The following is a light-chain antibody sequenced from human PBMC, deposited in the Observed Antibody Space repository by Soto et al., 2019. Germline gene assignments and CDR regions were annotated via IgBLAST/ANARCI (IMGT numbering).Light chain of an antibody. CDR3: CSYTTTSSYV. V-gene: IGLV2-14*03. J-gene: IGLJ1*01. CDR2: DVS. Sequence: QSALTQPASVSGSPGQSITISCTGSSSDVGSYKYVSWYQQHPGKAPKVMIYDVSNRLSGVSSRFSGSKSGNTASLTISGLQAEDEADYYCCSYTTTSSYVFGSGTKLTVL. CDR1: SSDVGSYKY.